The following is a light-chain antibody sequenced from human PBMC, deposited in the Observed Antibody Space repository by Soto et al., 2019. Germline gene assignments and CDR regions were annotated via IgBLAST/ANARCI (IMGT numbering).Light chain of an antibody. CDR1: QSVSSSY. CDR3: QQYGSSPRT. J-gene: IGKJ1*01. Sequence: EIALTQSPGTLSLSPGERATLSCSASQSVSSSYLAWYQQKPGQAPRLLIYGASSRATGSPDRFSGSGSGTHFTLTISRLEPQDFAVYYCQQYGSSPRTFGQGTQVAIK. CDR2: GAS. V-gene: IGKV3-20*01.